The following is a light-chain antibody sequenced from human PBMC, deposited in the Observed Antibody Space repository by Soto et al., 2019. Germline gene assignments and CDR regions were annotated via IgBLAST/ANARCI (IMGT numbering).Light chain of an antibody. J-gene: IGKJ5*01. CDR1: QSVTNDY. CDR2: GAS. V-gene: IGKV3-20*01. Sequence: EIVLTQSPGTLSLSPGERATLSCRASQSVTNDYLARYQHKPGQAPRLLIYGASSGATDIPDRFSGSGSGTDFTLTISRLEPEDFAVYYCQQYGSSPITFGPGTRLEIK. CDR3: QQYGSSPIT.